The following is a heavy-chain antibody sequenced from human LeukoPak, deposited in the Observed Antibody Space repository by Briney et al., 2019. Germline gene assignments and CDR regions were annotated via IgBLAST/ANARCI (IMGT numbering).Heavy chain of an antibody. J-gene: IGHJ6*02. CDR2: ISYDGSVT. CDR3: TRGGATLGISPDV. CDR1: GFTFSNYA. V-gene: IGHV3-30*04. Sequence: TGGSLRLSCKTSGFTFSNYAMHWVRQAPGMGLEWVAFISYDGSVTYHDASVKGRFTISRANSMNTLSLQMNSLRPEETAVYYCTRGGATLGISPDVWGQGTTVTVSS. D-gene: IGHD3-3*02.